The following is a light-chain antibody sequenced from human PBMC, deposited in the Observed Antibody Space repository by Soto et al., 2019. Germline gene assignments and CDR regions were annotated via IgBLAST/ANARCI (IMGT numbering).Light chain of an antibody. CDR2: GAS. Sequence: EIVLPQSPATLSLSPGEISTLSCMASQIVSSSYLAWYQQKPGQAPRLLIYGASSRATGIPDRFSGSGSGTDLTLTISRLEPEDFAVYYCQKYGSSRGTCGTGHKGDIK. V-gene: IGKV3-20*01. CDR1: QIVSSSY. J-gene: IGKJ3*01. CDR3: QKYGSSRGT.